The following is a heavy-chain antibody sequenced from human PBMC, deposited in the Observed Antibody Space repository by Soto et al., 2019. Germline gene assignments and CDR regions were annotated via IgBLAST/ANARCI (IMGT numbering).Heavy chain of an antibody. J-gene: IGHJ4*02. CDR1: GFTFSSYS. V-gene: IGHV3-74*01. CDR3: VNSGSN. D-gene: IGHD3-10*01. Sequence: GGSLRLSCAASGFTFSSYSMHWVRQAPGKGLVWVSRIKSDGSSTSYADSVKGRFTISRDNAKNTLYLQMNSLRAEDTAVYYCVNSGSNWGQGTLVTVSS. CDR2: IKSDGSST.